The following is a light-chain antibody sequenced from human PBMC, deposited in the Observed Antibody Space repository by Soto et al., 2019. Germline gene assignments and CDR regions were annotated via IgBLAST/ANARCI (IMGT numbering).Light chain of an antibody. CDR3: QQYNAYPWT. V-gene: IGKV1-5*01. CDR2: DAS. J-gene: IGKJ1*01. CDR1: QSISSW. Sequence: DIQMTQSPSTLSASVGDRVTITCRASQSISSWLAWYQQKPGKAPKLLMYDASSLDSGVTSRFSGSGSGTEFTLTISSLQPDDFATYYCQQYNAYPWTFGQGTTVEIK.